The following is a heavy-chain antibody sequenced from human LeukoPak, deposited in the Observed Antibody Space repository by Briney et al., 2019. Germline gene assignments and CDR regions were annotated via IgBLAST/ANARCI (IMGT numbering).Heavy chain of an antibody. CDR2: IRSKAYGGTT. D-gene: IGHD1-1*01. J-gene: IGHJ4*02. V-gene: IGHV3-49*04. CDR3: TRHNPYYFDY. CDR1: GFTFGDYA. Sequence: GRSLRLSCTASGFTFGDYAMSWVRQAPGKGLEWVGFIRSKAYGGTTEYAASVKGRFTISRDDSKSIAYLQMNSLKTEDTAVYHCTRHNPYYFDYWGQGTLVTVSS.